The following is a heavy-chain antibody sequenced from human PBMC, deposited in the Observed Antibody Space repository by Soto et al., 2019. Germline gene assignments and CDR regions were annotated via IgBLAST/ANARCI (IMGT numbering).Heavy chain of an antibody. D-gene: IGHD3-10*01. Sequence: SETLSLTCAVYGGSFSGYYWSWIRQPPGKGLEWIGEINHSGSTNYNPSLKSRVTISVDTSKNQFSLKLSSVTAADTAVYYCARSNQYYYGSGSYYNNWFDPWGQGTLVTVS. J-gene: IGHJ5*02. V-gene: IGHV4-34*01. CDR2: INHSGST. CDR3: ARSNQYYYGSGSYYNNWFDP. CDR1: GGSFSGYY.